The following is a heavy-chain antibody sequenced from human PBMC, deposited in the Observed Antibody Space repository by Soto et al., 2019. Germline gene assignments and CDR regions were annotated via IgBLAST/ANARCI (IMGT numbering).Heavy chain of an antibody. CDR3: ARRYAYCFDY. CDR2: IYYSGST. CDR1: GGSISSYY. Sequence: SETLSLTCTVSGGSISSYYWSWIRQPPGKGLEWIGYIYYSGSTNYNPSLKSRVTISVDTSKNQFSLKLSSVTAADTAVYYCARRYAYCFDYWGQGTLVTVSS. J-gene: IGHJ4*02. D-gene: IGHD2-2*01. V-gene: IGHV4-59*08.